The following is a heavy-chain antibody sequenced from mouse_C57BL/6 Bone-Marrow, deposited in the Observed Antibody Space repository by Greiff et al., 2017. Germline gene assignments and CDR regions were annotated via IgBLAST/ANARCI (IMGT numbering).Heavy chain of an antibody. J-gene: IGHJ3*01. CDR1: GYTFTSYD. CDR2: IYPRDGST. V-gene: IGHV1-85*01. Sequence: QVQLQQSGPELVKPGASVKLSCKASGYTFTSYDINWVKPRPGQGLEWIGWIYPRDGSTKDNEKFKGKATLTVDTSSTTAYMELHSLTSEDSAVYFCARESYDSNHGGFAYWGEGTLVTVSA. D-gene: IGHD2-5*01. CDR3: ARESYDSNHGGFAY.